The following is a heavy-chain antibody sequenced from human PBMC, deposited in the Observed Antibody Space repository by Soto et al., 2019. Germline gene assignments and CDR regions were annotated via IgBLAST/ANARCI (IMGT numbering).Heavy chain of an antibody. CDR1: GGSISSYY. D-gene: IGHD4-17*01. CDR2: IYYSGST. CDR3: ARDPGTTVTTPRYYYGMDV. J-gene: IGHJ6*02. V-gene: IGHV4-59*01. Sequence: SETLSLTCTVSGGSISSYYWSWIRQPPGKGLEWIGYIYYSGSTNYNPSLKSRVTISVDTSKNQFSLKLSSVTAADTAAYYCARDPGTTVTTPRYYYGMDVWGQGTTVTVSS.